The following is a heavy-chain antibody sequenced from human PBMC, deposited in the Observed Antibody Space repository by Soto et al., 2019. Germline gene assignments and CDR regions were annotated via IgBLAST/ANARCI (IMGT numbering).Heavy chain of an antibody. Sequence: PGGAPRLSFGAPRFSFPSYFFDLGPPGPRKGLEWVAHISYDGNNKYYADSVKGRFTISRDNFKNTLYLQMSSLRADDTAVYYCARDGPHITIFGYGDYWGQGNLVTVSS. J-gene: IGHJ4*02. CDR1: RFSFPSYF. V-gene: IGHV3-30-3*01. D-gene: IGHD3-3*01. CDR3: ARDGPHITIFGYGDY. CDR2: ISYDGNNK.